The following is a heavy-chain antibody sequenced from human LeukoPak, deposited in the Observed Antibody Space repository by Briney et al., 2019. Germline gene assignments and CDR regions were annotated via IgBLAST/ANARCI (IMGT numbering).Heavy chain of an antibody. D-gene: IGHD1-1*01. CDR2: ITSSGGNT. J-gene: IGHJ4*02. Sequence: GGSLGLSCAASGFTFSSYVMSWVRQAQGRGLEWVSTITSSGGNTYYADSVKGRFTISRDNSKNTLHLQMNSLRAVDTAIYYCATRGTTATKYFEYWGQGTLVTVSS. CDR1: GFTFSSYV. V-gene: IGHV3-23*01. CDR3: ATRGTTATKYFEY.